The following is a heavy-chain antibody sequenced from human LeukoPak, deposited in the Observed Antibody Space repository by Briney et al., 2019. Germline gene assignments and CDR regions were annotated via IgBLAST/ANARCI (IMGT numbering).Heavy chain of an antibody. CDR1: GFTLSSSV. Sequence: PGGSLRLSCAASGFTLSSSVMIWVRQAPGKGLEWVSGISANGGSTCYADSVKGRFTISRDTSKNTLYLQMNRLRDEDTAVYYCAKDAVLRGSYYATAGWGQGTLVTVSS. V-gene: IGHV3-23*01. J-gene: IGHJ4*02. D-gene: IGHD1-26*01. CDR2: ISANGGST. CDR3: AKDAVLRGSYYATAG.